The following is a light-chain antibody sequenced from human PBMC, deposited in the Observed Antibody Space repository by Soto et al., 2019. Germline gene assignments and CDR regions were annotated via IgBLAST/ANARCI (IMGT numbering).Light chain of an antibody. V-gene: IGKV1-9*01. J-gene: IGKJ1*01. CDR1: QGISSY. CDR2: AAS. Sequence: DIQLTQSPSFLSASVGDRVTITCRASQGISSYLAXXQQKPGKAPKLLIYAASTLESGVPXRFXGTGSGTESTLTISSLQPDDFATYYCQQYNSYSFGQGTKVDIK. CDR3: QQYNSYS.